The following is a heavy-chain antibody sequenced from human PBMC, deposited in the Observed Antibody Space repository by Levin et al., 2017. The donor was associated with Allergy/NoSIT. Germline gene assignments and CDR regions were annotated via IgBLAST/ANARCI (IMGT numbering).Heavy chain of an antibody. V-gene: IGHV1-69*13. CDR1: GGTFSSYA. Sequence: SVKVSCKASGGTFSSYAISWVRQAPGQGLEWMGGIIPIFGTANYAQKFQGRVTITADESTSTAYMELSSLRSEDTAVYYCARMDYLGYCSGGSCYINWFDPWGQGTLVTVSS. D-gene: IGHD2-15*01. CDR3: ARMDYLGYCSGGSCYINWFDP. J-gene: IGHJ5*02. CDR2: IIPIFGTA.